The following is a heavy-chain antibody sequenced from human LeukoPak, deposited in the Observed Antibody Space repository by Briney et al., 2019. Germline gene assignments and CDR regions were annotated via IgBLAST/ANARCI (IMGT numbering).Heavy chain of an antibody. D-gene: IGHD2-2*01. Sequence: SGGSLRLSCVASGFTFSSYAMTWVRQAPGRGLEWVSIISGSGASTYYADSVKGRFTISRDNSKNTVYLQMNSLRAEDTAVYYCAKDLSCSTVTCSLDFWGQGTLVTVSS. J-gene: IGHJ4*02. CDR3: AKDLSCSTVTCSLDF. CDR1: GFTFSSYA. CDR2: ISGSGAST. V-gene: IGHV3-23*01.